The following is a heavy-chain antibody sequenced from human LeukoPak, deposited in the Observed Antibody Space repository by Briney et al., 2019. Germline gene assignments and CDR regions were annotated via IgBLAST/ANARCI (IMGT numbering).Heavy chain of an antibody. Sequence: GASVKVSCKASGYTFTSYGISWVRQAPGQGLEWMGWISAYNGNTNYAQKLQGRVTMTTDTSTSTAYMELRSLRSDDAAVYYCARDLEMATITPDAFDIWGQGTMVTVSS. CDR2: ISAYNGNT. J-gene: IGHJ3*02. CDR3: ARDLEMATITPDAFDI. D-gene: IGHD5-24*01. V-gene: IGHV1-18*01. CDR1: GYTFTSYG.